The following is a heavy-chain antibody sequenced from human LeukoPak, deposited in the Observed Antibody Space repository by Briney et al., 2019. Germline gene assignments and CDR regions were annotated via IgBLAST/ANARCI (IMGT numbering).Heavy chain of an antibody. V-gene: IGHV3-23*01. J-gene: IGHJ4*02. D-gene: IGHD3-9*01. Sequence: GGSLRLSCAASGFTFSSYAMSWVRQAPGKGLEWVSAISGSGGSTYYADSVKGRFTISRDNSKNTLYLQMNSLRAEDTAVYYCAKPLGGRYFHCSSSFVYWGQGALVNVSS. CDR1: GFTFSSYA. CDR3: AKPLGGRYFHCSSSFVY. CDR2: ISGSGGST.